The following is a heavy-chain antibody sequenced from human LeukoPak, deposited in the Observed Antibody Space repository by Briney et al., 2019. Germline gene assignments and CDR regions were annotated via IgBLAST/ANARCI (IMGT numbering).Heavy chain of an antibody. J-gene: IGHJ4*02. D-gene: IGHD3-10*01. V-gene: IGHV3-30-3*01. CDR2: MSYDGSNK. CDR1: GFSFRTCA. Sequence: TGGSLRLSCAASGFSFRTCAIHWVRQAPGKGLEGVAVMSYDGSNKYYADSVKRRFTISGDNSKNTLHLQMTSLSAEDTAVYYCARHGYTATRGDDPDYWGQGTLVTVSS. CDR3: ARHGYTATRGDDPDY.